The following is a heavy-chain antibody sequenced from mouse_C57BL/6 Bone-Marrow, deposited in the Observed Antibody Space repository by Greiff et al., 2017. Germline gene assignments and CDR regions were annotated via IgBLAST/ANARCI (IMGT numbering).Heavy chain of an antibody. CDR2: IDPSDSYT. D-gene: IGHD1-1*01. CDR3: ARNYGSPFDY. Sequence: QVQLQQPGAGLVRPGTSVKLSCKASGYTFTSYWMHWVKQRPGQGLEWIGVIDPSDSYTNYNQKFKGKATLTVDTSSSTAYMQLSSLTSEDSAVYYCARNYGSPFDYWGQGTTLTVSS. V-gene: IGHV1-59*01. J-gene: IGHJ2*01. CDR1: GYTFTSYW.